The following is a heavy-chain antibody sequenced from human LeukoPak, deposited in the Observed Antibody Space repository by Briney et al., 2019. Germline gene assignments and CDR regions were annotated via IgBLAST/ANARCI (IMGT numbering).Heavy chain of an antibody. J-gene: IGHJ6*02. CDR1: GGTFTSYA. V-gene: IGHV1-69*13. D-gene: IGHD6-6*01. CDR3: ARCTRRAYYYYGMDV. CDR2: IIPIFGTA. Sequence: ASVKICCKASGGTFTSYAISWLRQAPGQGLELMGGIIPIFGTANYAQKFQGRVTITADESTSTAYMELSSLRSEDTAVYYCARCTRRAYYYYGMDVWGQGTTVTVSS.